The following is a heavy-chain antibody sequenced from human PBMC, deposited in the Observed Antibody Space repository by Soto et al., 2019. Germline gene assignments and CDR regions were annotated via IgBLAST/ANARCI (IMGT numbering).Heavy chain of an antibody. Sequence: QVQLQQWGAGLLKPSETLSLTCAVYGGSFSGYYWSWIRQPPGKGLEWIGEINHSESTNYNPSLKSRVTISVDTSKNQFSLKLSSVTAADTAVYYCARAHADLGALWGQGTLVTVSS. CDR3: ARAHADLGAL. V-gene: IGHV4-34*01. J-gene: IGHJ4*02. CDR2: INHSEST. CDR1: GGSFSGYY. D-gene: IGHD3-16*01.